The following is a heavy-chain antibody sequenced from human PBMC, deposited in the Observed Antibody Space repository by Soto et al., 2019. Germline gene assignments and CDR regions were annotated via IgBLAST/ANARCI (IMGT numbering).Heavy chain of an antibody. Sequence: QVQLVQSGAEDKKPGASVKVSCKASGYTFTSYAMHWVRQAPGQRLEWMGWINAGNGNTKYSQKFQGRVTITRDTSASTAYMELSSLRSEDTAVYYCARGVQLGPKPYYDYYGIDVWGQGTTVTVSS. J-gene: IGHJ6*02. CDR3: ARGVQLGPKPYYDYYGIDV. CDR2: INAGNGNT. V-gene: IGHV1-3*05. CDR1: GYTFTSYA. D-gene: IGHD5-18*01.